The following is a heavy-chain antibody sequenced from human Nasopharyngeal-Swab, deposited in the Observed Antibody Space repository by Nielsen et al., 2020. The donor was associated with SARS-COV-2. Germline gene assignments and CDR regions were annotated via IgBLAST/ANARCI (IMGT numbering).Heavy chain of an antibody. D-gene: IGHD4-17*01. Sequence: PGKGLEWIGSIYYSGSTYYNPSLKSRVTISVDTSRNKFSLKLSSVTAADTAMYYCARLGYGDSNWFDPWGQGTLVTVSS. CDR3: ARLGYGDSNWFDP. V-gene: IGHV4-39*01. J-gene: IGHJ5*02. CDR2: IYYSGST.